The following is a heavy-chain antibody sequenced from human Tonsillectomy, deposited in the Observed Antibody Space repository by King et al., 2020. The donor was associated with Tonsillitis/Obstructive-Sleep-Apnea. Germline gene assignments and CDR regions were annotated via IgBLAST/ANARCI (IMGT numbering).Heavy chain of an antibody. D-gene: IGHD2-2*01. Sequence: VQLVESGGGLVKPGGSLRLSCAASGFTFSDYYMSWIRQAPGKGLEWVSYITSSGSTRYYADFVKGRFTMSRDNAKNSLYLQMHSLRAEDTAAYYCARVGDIVVVPAAIWFDPWGQGTLVTVSS. V-gene: IGHV3-11*01. J-gene: IGHJ5*02. CDR3: ARVGDIVVVPAAIWFDP. CDR2: ITSSGSTR. CDR1: GFTFSDYY.